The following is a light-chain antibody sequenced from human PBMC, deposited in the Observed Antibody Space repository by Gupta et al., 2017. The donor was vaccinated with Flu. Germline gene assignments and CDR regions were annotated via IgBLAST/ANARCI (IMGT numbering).Light chain of an antibody. CDR2: DAS. CDR3: QQRSNSPPYT. Sequence: TLSCRASQSVSHYLAWYQQKPGQAPRLLIYDASTRATGIPARFSGSGSGTDFTLTISSLESEDFAVYYCQQRSNSPPYTFGQGTKLQIK. CDR1: QSVSHY. V-gene: IGKV3-11*01. J-gene: IGKJ2*01.